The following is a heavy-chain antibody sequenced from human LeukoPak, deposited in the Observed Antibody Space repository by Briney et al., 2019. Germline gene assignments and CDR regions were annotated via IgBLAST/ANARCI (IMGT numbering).Heavy chain of an antibody. Sequence: PSETLSLTCTVSGDSISSYYWSWIRQPPGKGLEWIGYIYYSGTTNYTPSLKSRVTISVDTSKNQFSLRLSSVTAADMAVYYCARVTYYYDSSGYLNWGQGTLVTVSS. CDR1: GDSISSYY. CDR2: IYYSGTT. V-gene: IGHV4-59*01. CDR3: ARVTYYYDSSGYLN. D-gene: IGHD3-22*01. J-gene: IGHJ4*02.